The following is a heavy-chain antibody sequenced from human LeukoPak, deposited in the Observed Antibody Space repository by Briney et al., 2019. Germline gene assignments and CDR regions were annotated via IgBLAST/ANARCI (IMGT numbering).Heavy chain of an antibody. CDR3: ANWIGSSSRDY. V-gene: IGHV3-23*01. CDR1: GFTFSTYA. Sequence: GGSLRLSCAASGFTFSTYAMTWVRQAPGKGLEWVSGINSNGDEVYYADSVRGRFTISRDNSNNALYLQMDSLRAEDTAVYYCANWIGSSSRDYWGQGTLVTISS. CDR2: INSNGDEV. J-gene: IGHJ4*02. D-gene: IGHD6-6*01.